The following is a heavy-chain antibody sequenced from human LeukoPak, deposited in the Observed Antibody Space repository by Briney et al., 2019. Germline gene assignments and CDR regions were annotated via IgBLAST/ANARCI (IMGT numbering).Heavy chain of an antibody. V-gene: IGHV4-34*01. CDR3: ARRVDFWSGYSPEIYGMDV. D-gene: IGHD3-3*01. CDR2: INHSGST. CDR1: GGSFSGYY. J-gene: IGHJ6*02. Sequence: PSETLSLTCAVYGGSFSGYYWSWIRQPPGKGLEWTAEINHSGSTNYNPSLKSRVTISVDTSKNQFSLKLSSVTAADTAVYYCARRVDFWSGYSPEIYGMDVWGQGTTVTVSS.